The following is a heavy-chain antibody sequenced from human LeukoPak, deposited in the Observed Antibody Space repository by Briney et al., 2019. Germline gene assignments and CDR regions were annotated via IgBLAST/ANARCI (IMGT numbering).Heavy chain of an antibody. D-gene: IGHD1-7*01. CDR2: ISGGSGYT. CDR1: GFTFSDYY. J-gene: IGHJ4*02. V-gene: IGHV3-11*06. Sequence: GGSLRLSCAASGFTFSDYYMTWIRQAPGKGLEWVSYISGGSGYTNYADSVKGRFTISRDNAKNSLYLQMNSLRAEDTAVYYCARARAITGTTSFDYWGQGTLVTVSS. CDR3: ARARAITGTTSFDY.